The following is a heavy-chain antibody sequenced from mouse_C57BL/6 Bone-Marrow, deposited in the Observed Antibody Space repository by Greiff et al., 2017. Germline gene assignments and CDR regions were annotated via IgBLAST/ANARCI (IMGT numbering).Heavy chain of an antibody. CDR1: GYTFTDYN. J-gene: IGHJ1*03. D-gene: IGHD1-1*01. CDR2: INPNNGGT. CDR3: AMGAVVAHWYFDV. Sequence: EVQLVESGPELVKPGASVKIPCKASGYTFTDYNMDWVKQSHGKSLEWIGDINPNNGGTIYNQKFKGKATLTVDTSSSTAYMELRSLTSEDTAVYYCAMGAVVAHWYFDVWGTGTTVTVSS. V-gene: IGHV1-18*01.